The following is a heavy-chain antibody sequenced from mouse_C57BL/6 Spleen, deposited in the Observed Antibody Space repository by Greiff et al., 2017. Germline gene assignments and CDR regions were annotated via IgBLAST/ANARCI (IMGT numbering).Heavy chain of an antibody. J-gene: IGHJ2*01. CDR2: IYPGSGNT. CDR3: ARDWAGSSFGDY. Sequence: QVQLKESGAELVRPGASVKLSCKASGYTFTDYYINWVKQRPGQGLEWIARIYPGSGNTYYNEKFKGKATLTAEKSSSTAYMQLSSLTSEDSAVYFCARDWAGSSFGDYWGQGTTLTVSS. D-gene: IGHD1-1*01. V-gene: IGHV1-76*01. CDR1: GYTFTDYY.